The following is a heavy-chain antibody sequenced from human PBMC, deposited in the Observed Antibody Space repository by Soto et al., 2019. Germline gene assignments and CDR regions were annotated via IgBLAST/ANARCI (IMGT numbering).Heavy chain of an antibody. D-gene: IGHD1-26*01. CDR3: STDIGSYGLDI. CDR1: RFSFTNAW. V-gene: IGHV3-15*01. Sequence: EVQLVESGGGFVQPGGSLRLSCVASRFSFTNAWMSWVRQAPGKGPEWVGRIKSKTDGGTADYDAPVKGRFTISREDSQSTLYLHMDSLKTEDTGLYGCSTDIGSYGLDIWGQGTTVTVSS. CDR2: IKSKTDGGTA. J-gene: IGHJ6*02.